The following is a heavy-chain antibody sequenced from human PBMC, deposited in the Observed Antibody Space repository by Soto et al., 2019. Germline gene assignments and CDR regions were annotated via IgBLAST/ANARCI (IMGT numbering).Heavy chain of an antibody. CDR3: AREDIVVVPAAYQNFYYYYYMDV. V-gene: IGHV3-11*01. Sequence: KPGGSLRLSCAASGFTFSDYYMSWIRQAPGKGLEWVSYISSSGSTIYYADSVKGRFTISRDNAKNSLYLQMNSLRAEDTAVYYCAREDIVVVPAAYQNFYYYYYMDVWGKGTTVTVSS. CDR1: GFTFSDYY. D-gene: IGHD2-2*01. CDR2: ISSSGSTI. J-gene: IGHJ6*03.